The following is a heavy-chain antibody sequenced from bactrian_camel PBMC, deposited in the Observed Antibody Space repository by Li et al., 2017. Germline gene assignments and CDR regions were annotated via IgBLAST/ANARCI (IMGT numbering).Heavy chain of an antibody. V-gene: IGHV3S53*01. Sequence: HVQLVESGGGSVQAGGSLRLSCVASGYTLCMSDMSWYRQAPGKEREFVSVIDSDGMTSYADSVKGRFTASQDNAKNRDYLQMNSLKTEDTAVYYCVTDAVSWWPAWGQGTQVTVS. CDR1: GYTLCMSD. CDR3: VTDAVSWWPA. CDR2: IDSDGMT. J-gene: IGHJ6*01. D-gene: IGHD6*01.